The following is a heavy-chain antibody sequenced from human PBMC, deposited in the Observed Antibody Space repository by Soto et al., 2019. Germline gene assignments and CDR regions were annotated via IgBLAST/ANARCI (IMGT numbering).Heavy chain of an antibody. D-gene: IGHD4-17*01. Sequence: QVQLVQSGAEVKKPGSSVKVSCKASGGTFSSYAISWVRQAPGQGLEWMGGIIPIFGTANYAQKFQARVTITADEPTSTAYMELSSLRSEDTAVYYCARAPHDGDYRPHWFDPWGQGTLVTVSS. V-gene: IGHV1-69*01. CDR2: IIPIFGTA. CDR1: GGTFSSYA. CDR3: ARAPHDGDYRPHWFDP. J-gene: IGHJ5*02.